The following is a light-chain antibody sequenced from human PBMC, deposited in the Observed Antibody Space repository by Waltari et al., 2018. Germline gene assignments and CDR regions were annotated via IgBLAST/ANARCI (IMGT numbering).Light chain of an antibody. Sequence: DIVMTQSPLSLSVTPGEPASISCRSSQSLLHSDGYKYLDWYLQKAGQSPQLLIYLGSNRASGVPDRFSGSGSGTDFTLKISRVEAEDVGVYYCMQALQTPWTFGQGTKVEIK. CDR2: LGS. V-gene: IGKV2-28*01. CDR3: MQALQTPWT. CDR1: QSLLHSDGYKY. J-gene: IGKJ1*01.